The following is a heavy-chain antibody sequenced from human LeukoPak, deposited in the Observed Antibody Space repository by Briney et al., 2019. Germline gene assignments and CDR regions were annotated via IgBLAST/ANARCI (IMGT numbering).Heavy chain of an antibody. CDR2: ISWNSGSI. Sequence: GRSLRLSCAASGFTFDDYAMHWVRQAPGKGLEWVSGISWNSGSIGYADSVKGRFTISRDNAKNSLYLQMYSLRAEDTALYYCAKGGEVATKPLSDWGQGTLVTVSS. D-gene: IGHD5-24*01. CDR3: AKGGEVATKPLSD. V-gene: IGHV3-9*01. CDR1: GFTFDDYA. J-gene: IGHJ4*02.